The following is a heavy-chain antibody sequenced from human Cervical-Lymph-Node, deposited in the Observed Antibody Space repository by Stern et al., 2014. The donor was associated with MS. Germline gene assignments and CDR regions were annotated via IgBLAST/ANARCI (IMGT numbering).Heavy chain of an antibody. CDR3: AKDPPGLYRPVDS. Sequence: VQLVESGGDVIQPGGTLRLSCVGSGFDFTSHAMTWVRPAPGKGLECVSVISSFGTSTYYADSVKGRFTISRDNSNNTLFLQMTGLRAEDTAVYFCAKDPPGLYRPVDSWGQGTLVTVSS. CDR2: ISSFGTST. D-gene: IGHD4-11*01. CDR1: GFDFTSHA. J-gene: IGHJ4*02. V-gene: IGHV3-23*04.